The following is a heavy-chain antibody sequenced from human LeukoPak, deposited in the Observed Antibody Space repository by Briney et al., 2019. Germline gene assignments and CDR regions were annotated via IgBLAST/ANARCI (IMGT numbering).Heavy chain of an antibody. Sequence: ASVKVSCKASGGTFSSYAISWVRQAPGQGLEWMGGIIPIFGTANYAQKFQGRVTITADKSTSTAYMELSSLRSEDTAVYYCARDHRGYCSSTSCFRYYYYYYMDVWGKGTTVTVSS. D-gene: IGHD2-2*01. V-gene: IGHV1-69*06. CDR3: ARDHRGYCSSTSCFRYYYYYYMDV. CDR2: IIPIFGTA. J-gene: IGHJ6*03. CDR1: GGTFSSYA.